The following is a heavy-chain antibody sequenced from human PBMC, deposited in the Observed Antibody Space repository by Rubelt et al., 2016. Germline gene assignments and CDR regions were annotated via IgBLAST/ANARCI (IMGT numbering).Heavy chain of an antibody. CDR1: GFTFSSYA. Sequence: GQLVESGGGVVQPGRSLRLSCAASGFTFSSYAMHWVRQAPGKGLEWVAVISYDGSNKYYADSVKGRFTISRDNSKNTLYLQMNSLRAEDTAVYYCARDRAYIAAEEGIDYWGQGTLVTVSS. J-gene: IGHJ4*02. V-gene: IGHV3-30*04. CDR3: ARDRAYIAAEEGIDY. D-gene: IGHD6-13*01. CDR2: ISYDGSNK.